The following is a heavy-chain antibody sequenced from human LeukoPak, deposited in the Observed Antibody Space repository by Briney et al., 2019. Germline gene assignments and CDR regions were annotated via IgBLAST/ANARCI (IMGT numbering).Heavy chain of an antibody. J-gene: IGHJ3*02. D-gene: IGHD3-3*01. CDR3: AKHPRYDVDAFDI. V-gene: IGHV3-23*01. CDR1: GFTFSSYW. Sequence: PGGSLRLSCAASGFTFSSYWMSWVRQAPGKGLEWVSTISGSGGSTYYADSVKGRFTISRDNSKNTLYLQMNSLRAEDTAVYYCAKHPRYDVDAFDIWGQGTMVTVCS. CDR2: ISGSGGST.